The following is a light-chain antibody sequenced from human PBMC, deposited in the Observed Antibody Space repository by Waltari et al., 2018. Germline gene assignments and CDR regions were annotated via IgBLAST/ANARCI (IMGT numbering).Light chain of an antibody. CDR1: QSVRTY. V-gene: IGKV3-20*01. CDR3: QQYVESPAT. CDR2: HAS. Sequence: EIVLTQSPDTVSLSPGDRATLSCWASQSVRTYLAWYQQKPGQAPRLLIYHASTRVTGIPGRFSASGSGTDFSLTISRLEPEDFATYYCQQYVESPATFGQGTKVEIK. J-gene: IGKJ1*01.